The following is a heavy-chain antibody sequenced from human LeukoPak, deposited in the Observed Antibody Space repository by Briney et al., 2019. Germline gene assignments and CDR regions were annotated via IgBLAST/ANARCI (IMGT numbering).Heavy chain of an antibody. Sequence: SETLSLTCTVSGGSISSYYWRWIRQPPGKGLEWIGYIYYSGSTNYNPSLKTRVTISLDTSKNQFSLKPRSVTAADTAVYYCSRLLGTRYFAYWGQGTLVTVSS. J-gene: IGHJ4*02. D-gene: IGHD7-27*01. V-gene: IGHV4-59*01. CDR1: GGSISSYY. CDR3: SRLLGTRYFAY. CDR2: IYYSGST.